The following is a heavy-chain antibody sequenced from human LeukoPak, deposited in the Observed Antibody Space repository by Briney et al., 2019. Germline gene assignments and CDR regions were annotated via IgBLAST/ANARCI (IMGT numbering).Heavy chain of an antibody. CDR2: IYASGST. CDR1: GGSISSYY. Sequence: SETLSLTCTVSGGSISSYYWSWIRQPAGKGLEWIGRIYASGSTNCNPSLKSRVTMSVDTSKNQFSLKLSSVTAADTAVYYCARVSTIFGVVNHYFDYWGQGTLVTVSS. V-gene: IGHV4-4*07. CDR3: ARVSTIFGVVNHYFDY. J-gene: IGHJ4*02. D-gene: IGHD3-3*01.